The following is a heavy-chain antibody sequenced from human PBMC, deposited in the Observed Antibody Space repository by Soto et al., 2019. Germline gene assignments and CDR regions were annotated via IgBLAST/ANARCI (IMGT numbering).Heavy chain of an antibody. CDR2: GFHIGNT. J-gene: IGHJ4*02. V-gene: IGHV4-39*01. CDR1: GGSLSSSTHY. D-gene: IGHD6-19*01. CDR3: ARTLYTTGWHFDN. Sequence: SATLSLTCTVFGGSLSSSTHYWGWIRQPPGKGLQWIGSGFHIGNTYYNPSLKSRITISVDTSKNQFSLKLNSVTAADTAIYYCARTLYTTGWHFDNWGQGTLVTVS.